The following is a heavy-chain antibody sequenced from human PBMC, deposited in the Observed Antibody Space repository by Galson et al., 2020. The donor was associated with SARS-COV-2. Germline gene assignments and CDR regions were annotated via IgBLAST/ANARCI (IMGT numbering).Heavy chain of an antibody. D-gene: IGHD3-10*01. CDR1: GFTFSIYA. Sequence: GGSLRLSCAASGFTFSIYAMGWIRQAPGKGLEWVSVISGDGGSTYYADSVKGRFTISRDNSKNSLYLQMNSLRAEDTAVYYCAKGINNYYGSGSYSDWFDPWGQGTLVTVSP. J-gene: IGHJ5*02. CDR2: ISGDGGST. CDR3: AKGINNYYGSGSYSDWFDP. V-gene: IGHV3-23*01.